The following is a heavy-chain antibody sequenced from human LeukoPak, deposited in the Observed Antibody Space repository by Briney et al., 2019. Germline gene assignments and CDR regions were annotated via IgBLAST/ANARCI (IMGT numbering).Heavy chain of an antibody. CDR3: ARANENYYYYYMDV. V-gene: IGHV3-21*01. CDR2: ISSSSSYI. J-gene: IGHJ6*03. CDR1: GFTFSSYS. Sequence: GGSLRLSCAASGFTFSSYSMSWVRQAPGKGLEWVSSISSSSSYIYYADSVKGRFTISRDNAKNSLYLQMNSLRAEDTAVYYCARANENYYYYYMDVWGKGTTVTISS. D-gene: IGHD4/OR15-4a*01.